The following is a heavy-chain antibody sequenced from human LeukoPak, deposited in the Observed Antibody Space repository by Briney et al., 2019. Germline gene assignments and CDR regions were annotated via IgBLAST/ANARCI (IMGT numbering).Heavy chain of an antibody. Sequence: SETLSLTCAVYGGSFSGYYWSWIRQPPGKGLEWIGEINHSGGTNYNPSLKSRVTISVDKSKNQFSLKLSSVTAADTAVYYCARDGGYSGYETWGQGTLVTVSS. CDR3: ARDGGYSGYET. D-gene: IGHD5-12*01. CDR1: GGSFSGYY. J-gene: IGHJ5*02. CDR2: INHSGGT. V-gene: IGHV4-34*01.